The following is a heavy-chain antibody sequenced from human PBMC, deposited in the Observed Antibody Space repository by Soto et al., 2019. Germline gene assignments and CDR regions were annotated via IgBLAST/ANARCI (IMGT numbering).Heavy chain of an antibody. V-gene: IGHV4-4*07. CDR3: ARESVSGTYRFDS. Sequence: QVQLQESGPGLVRPSETLSLTCTVSGDSLSTYYWSWIRQPAGERLEWIGRIHDTGRTNYYPSLKSRVTMSVDTSKNQFSLRVNSVTAADTAVYYCARESVSGTYRFDSWGQGTLVTVSS. CDR1: GDSLSTYY. D-gene: IGHD3-16*02. CDR2: IHDTGRT. J-gene: IGHJ4*02.